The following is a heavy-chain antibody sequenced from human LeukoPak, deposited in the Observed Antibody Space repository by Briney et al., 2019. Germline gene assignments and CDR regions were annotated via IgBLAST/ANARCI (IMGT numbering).Heavy chain of an antibody. CDR3: AREDYSNYWFDP. V-gene: IGHV4-61*02. J-gene: IGHJ5*02. CDR1: GGSISSGSYY. D-gene: IGHD4-11*01. CDR2: IYTSGST. Sequence: SETLSLTCTVSGGSISSGSYYWSWIRQPAGKGLEWIGRIYTSGSTNYNPSLKSRVTTSVDTSKNQFSLKLSSVTAADTAVYYCAREDYSNYWFDPWGQGTLVTVSS.